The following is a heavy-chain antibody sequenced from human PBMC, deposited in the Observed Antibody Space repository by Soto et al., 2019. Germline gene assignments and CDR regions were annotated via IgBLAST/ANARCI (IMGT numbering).Heavy chain of an antibody. CDR1: GLTFSISW. Sequence: VQLVESGGGLVQPGESLRLSCAASGLTFSISWMTWVRQAPGEGLEWVSNINPAGNVQQYADSVKERFTISRDNAKNSLFLQIGVLGVVDTAVYCGATANTPYAFDMWGPGTMVTVAS. CDR3: ATANTPYAFDM. CDR2: INPAGNVQ. J-gene: IGHJ3*02. V-gene: IGHV3-7*01.